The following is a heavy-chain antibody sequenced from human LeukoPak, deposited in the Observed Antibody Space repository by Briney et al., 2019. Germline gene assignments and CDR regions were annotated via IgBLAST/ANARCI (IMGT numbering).Heavy chain of an antibody. D-gene: IGHD1-26*01. CDR1: GGSFRGYY. J-gene: IGHJ4*02. CDR3: ARGVLVGATRKFDY. Sequence: SETLSLTCAVYGGSFRGYYWSWIRQPPGKGLEWIGEINHSGSTNYNPSLKSRVTISVDTSKNQFSLKLSSVTAADTAVYYCARGVLVGATRKFDYWGQGTLVTVSS. CDR2: INHSGST. V-gene: IGHV4-34*01.